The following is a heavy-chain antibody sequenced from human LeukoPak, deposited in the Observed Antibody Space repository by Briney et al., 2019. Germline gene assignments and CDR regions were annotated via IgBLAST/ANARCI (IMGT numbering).Heavy chain of an antibody. D-gene: IGHD1-26*01. Sequence: ASETLSLTCTVSGGSISSSTYYWDWIRQPPGKGLEWIGSIYYSGSTYYNPSLKSRVTISVDTSKNQFSLKLSSVTAADTAVYYCARGVGATFGNWGQGTLVTVSS. J-gene: IGHJ4*02. CDR1: GGSISSSTYY. V-gene: IGHV4-39*07. CDR3: ARGVGATFGN. CDR2: IYYSGST.